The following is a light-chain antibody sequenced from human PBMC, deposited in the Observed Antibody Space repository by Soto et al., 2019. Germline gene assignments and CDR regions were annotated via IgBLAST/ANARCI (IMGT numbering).Light chain of an antibody. Sequence: EIVLTQSPGTLSLSAGERATLSCRASQSVPSNFLAWYQQKPGQAPILVIYGVSRRATGIPDRFSGSGSGTDFTLTISRLEPEDFALYYCQQHDSSSTFGQGTKVEIK. CDR3: QQHDSSST. J-gene: IGKJ1*01. V-gene: IGKV3-20*01. CDR2: GVS. CDR1: QSVPSNF.